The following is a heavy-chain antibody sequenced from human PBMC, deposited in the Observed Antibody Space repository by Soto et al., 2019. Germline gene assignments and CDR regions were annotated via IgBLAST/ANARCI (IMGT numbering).Heavy chain of an antibody. Sequence: GASVKVSCKASGYTFISYSIHWVRQAPGQRLEWMGSINPVNANTKYSQKFRGRVIIARDTSASTAYMELSSLRSEDTAVYYCATLGYESSGSGDYWGQGTLVTVSS. CDR3: ATLGYESSGSGDY. CDR1: GYTFISYS. V-gene: IGHV1-3*01. D-gene: IGHD3-22*01. J-gene: IGHJ4*02. CDR2: INPVNANT.